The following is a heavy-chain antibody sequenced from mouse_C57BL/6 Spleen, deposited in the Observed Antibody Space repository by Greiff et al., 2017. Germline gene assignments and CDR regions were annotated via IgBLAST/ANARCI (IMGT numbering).Heavy chain of an antibody. J-gene: IGHJ2*01. CDR2: IDPSDSET. CDR3: ARYYGNPYYFDY. CDR1: GYTFTSYW. D-gene: IGHD1-1*01. Sequence: VQLQQPGAELVRPGSSVKLSCKASGYTFTSYWMHWVKQRPIQGLEWIGNIDPSDSETHYNQKFKDKATLTVDKSSSTAYRQLSSLTSEDSAVYYCARYYGNPYYFDYWGQGTTLTVSS. V-gene: IGHV1-52*01.